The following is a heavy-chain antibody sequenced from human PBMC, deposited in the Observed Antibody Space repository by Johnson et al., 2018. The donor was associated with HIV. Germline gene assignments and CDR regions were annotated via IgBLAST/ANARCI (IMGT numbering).Heavy chain of an antibody. D-gene: IGHD3-9*01. CDR3: VREEGNDILTRGDAFDI. V-gene: IGHV3-30-3*01. CDR2: ISYDGSNK. CDR1: GFSVSNTY. J-gene: IGHJ3*02. Sequence: QVQLVESGGGLVQSGGSLRLSCGASGFSVSNTYMHWVRQAPGKGLEWVAVISYDGSNKYYADSVKGRFTISRDNSKNTLYLQMNSLRAEDTAVYYCVREEGNDILTRGDAFDIWGQGTLVTVSS.